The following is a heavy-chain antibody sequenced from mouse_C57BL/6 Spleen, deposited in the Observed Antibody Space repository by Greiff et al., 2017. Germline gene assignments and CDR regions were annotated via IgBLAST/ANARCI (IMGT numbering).Heavy chain of an antibody. CDR2: ISYDGSN. Sequence: VQLKESGPGLVKPSQSLSLTCSVTGYSITSGYYWNWIRQFPGNKLEWVGYISYDGSNNYNPSLKNRISITRDTSKNQFFLKLNSVTTEDTATYYCAREDYSTAWFAYWGQGTLVTVSA. J-gene: IGHJ3*01. D-gene: IGHD2-5*01. V-gene: IGHV3-6*01. CDR1: GYSITSGYY. CDR3: AREDYSTAWFAY.